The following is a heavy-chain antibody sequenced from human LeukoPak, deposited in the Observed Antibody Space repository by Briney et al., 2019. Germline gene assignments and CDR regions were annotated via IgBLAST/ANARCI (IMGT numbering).Heavy chain of an antibody. Sequence: GGSLRLSCAASGFIFKNYAMTWVRQAPGKGLEWVANIKQDGSEKYYVDSVKGRFTMARDNAKNSLSLQMSSLRAEDTAVYYCARVSKTYSYGYLNDYWGQGTLVTVSS. CDR3: ARVSKTYSYGYLNDY. D-gene: IGHD5-18*01. CDR2: IKQDGSEK. J-gene: IGHJ4*02. V-gene: IGHV3-7*01. CDR1: GFIFKNYA.